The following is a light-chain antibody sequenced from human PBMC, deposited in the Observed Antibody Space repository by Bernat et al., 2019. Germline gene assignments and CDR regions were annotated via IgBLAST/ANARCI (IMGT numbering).Light chain of an antibody. J-gene: IGLJ1*01. CDR1: SSDVGGYNY. CDR3: SSYTSSSTLV. V-gene: IGLV2-14*01. CDR2: DVS. Sequence: QSAPTQPASVSGSPGQSITIYCTGTSSDVGGYNYVAWYQQHPGKVPKLMIYDVSNRPSGVSNRFSGSKSGNTAYLTISVLQAEDEADYYCSSYTSSSTLVFGTGTKVTVL.